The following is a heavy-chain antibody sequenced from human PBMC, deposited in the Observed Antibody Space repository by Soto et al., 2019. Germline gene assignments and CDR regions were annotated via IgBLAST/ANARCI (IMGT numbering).Heavy chain of an antibody. D-gene: IGHD2-2*01. CDR1: GGSISSNNW. CDR3: ARGRQYCSSSNCHLDP. J-gene: IGHJ5*02. CDR2: IHHSGST. V-gene: IGHV4-4*02. Sequence: SETLSLTCAVSGGSISSNNWWNWVRQPPGKGLEWIGEIHHSGSTNYNPSLKSRVTISVDKSKNQFSLKLNSVTAADTAVYYCARGRQYCSSSNCHLDPWGQGTLVTVSS.